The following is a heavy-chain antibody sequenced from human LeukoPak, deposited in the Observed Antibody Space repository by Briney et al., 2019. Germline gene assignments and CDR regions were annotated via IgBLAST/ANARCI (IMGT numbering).Heavy chain of an antibody. CDR2: IWYDGSQK. V-gene: IGHV3-33*02. J-gene: IGHJ4*02. D-gene: IGHD3-22*01. CDR1: GFTFSNYG. Sequence: GGSLRLSCAVSGFTFSNYGMHWVRQAPGKGLEWVAFIWYDGSQKYYADSVKGRFTIYRDDSTNTLFLQMNSLRVEDTAVYYCAKYYYDSSGDYWGQGTLVTVSS. CDR3: AKYYYDSSGDY.